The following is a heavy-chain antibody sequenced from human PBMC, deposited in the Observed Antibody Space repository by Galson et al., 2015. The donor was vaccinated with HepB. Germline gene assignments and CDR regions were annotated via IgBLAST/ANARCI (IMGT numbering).Heavy chain of an antibody. CDR3: ASSVDTAIVYGMDV. J-gene: IGHJ6*02. D-gene: IGHD5-18*01. CDR1: GDSISSSSYY. Sequence: ETLSLTCTVSGDSISSSSYYWGWIRQPPGKGLEWIGSIYYSGYTYYNPSLKGRVTISVDTSKNQFSLKLSSVTAADTAVYYCASSVDTAIVYGMDVWGQGTTVTVSS. CDR2: IYYSGYT. V-gene: IGHV4-39*01.